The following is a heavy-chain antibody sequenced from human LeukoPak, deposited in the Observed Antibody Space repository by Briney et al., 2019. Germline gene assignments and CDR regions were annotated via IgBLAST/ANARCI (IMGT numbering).Heavy chain of an antibody. CDR2: IYTSGSA. V-gene: IGHV4-4*09. CDR3: ARRAWGKNWFDP. J-gene: IGHJ5*02. Sequence: SETLSLTCTVSGGSISSYYWSWIRQSPGKGLEWIGYIYTSGSANYNPSLKSRVTISIDTSKNQFSLKLSSVTAADTAVYYCARRAWGKNWFDPWGRGTLVTVSS. D-gene: IGHD7-27*01. CDR1: GGSISSYY.